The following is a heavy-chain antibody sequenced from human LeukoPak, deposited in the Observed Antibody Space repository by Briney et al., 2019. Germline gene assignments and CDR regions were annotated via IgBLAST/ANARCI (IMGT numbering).Heavy chain of an antibody. Sequence: SETLSLTCAVSGGSISSGGYSWSWIRQPPGKGLEWIGYIYHSGSTYYNPSLKSRVTISVDRSKNQFSLKLSSVTAADTAVYYCARHRGATTVVTHFDYWGQGTLVTVSS. CDR1: GGSISSGGYS. J-gene: IGHJ4*02. CDR3: ARHRGATTVVTHFDY. CDR2: IYHSGST. V-gene: IGHV4-30-2*01. D-gene: IGHD4-23*01.